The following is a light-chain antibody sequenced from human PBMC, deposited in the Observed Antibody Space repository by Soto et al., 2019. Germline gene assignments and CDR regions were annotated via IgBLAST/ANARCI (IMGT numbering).Light chain of an antibody. CDR3: QQFGTSSQA. V-gene: IGKV3-20*01. J-gene: IGKJ1*01. CDR1: QSVSSRS. CDR2: GAS. Sequence: EILFTQSPGTLSLSPGARATLSCRASQSVSSRSLAWYQQKPGQAPRLVIYGASNRETGIPARFSGSGAGTEFTLTISRLQPDDFEMYYCQQFGTSSQAFGQGTKVDIK.